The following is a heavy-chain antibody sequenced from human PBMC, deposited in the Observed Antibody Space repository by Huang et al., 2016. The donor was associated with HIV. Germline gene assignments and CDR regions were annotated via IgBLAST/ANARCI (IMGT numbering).Heavy chain of an antibody. CDR2: ISYDGSNK. CDR3: AKDGADEEWDIDY. V-gene: IGHV3-30*18. D-gene: IGHD1-26*01. J-gene: IGHJ4*02. CDR1: GFSCSTYG. Sequence: VQLVESGGGVVQPGRSLRLACAASGFSCSTYGLHWVRQAPGKGLEWVAVISYDGSNKYYAHSVKGRFTSSRDTSENKVYLQMNSLRHEDTAVYYCAKDGADEEWDIDYWGQGTLVTVSS.